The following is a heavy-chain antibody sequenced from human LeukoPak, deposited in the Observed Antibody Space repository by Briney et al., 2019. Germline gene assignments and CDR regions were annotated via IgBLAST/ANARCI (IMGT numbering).Heavy chain of an antibody. J-gene: IGHJ4*02. Sequence: GGSLRLSCAASGFTFSSFEMNWVRQAPGKGLEWISYISNSGGTIYYPDSVKGRFTISRDDAKNSLYLQMNSLRAEDTAVYYCARELPGYCAFDYWGQGTLVTVSS. CDR2: ISNSGGTI. D-gene: IGHD2-15*01. CDR1: GFTFSSFE. V-gene: IGHV3-48*03. CDR3: ARELPGYCAFDY.